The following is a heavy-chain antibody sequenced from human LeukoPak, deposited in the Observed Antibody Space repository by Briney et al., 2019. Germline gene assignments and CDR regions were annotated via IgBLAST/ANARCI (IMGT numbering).Heavy chain of an antibody. Sequence: GGSLRLSCAASGFTFSSYWMSWVRQAPGEGLEWVANIKQDGSGKYYVDSVKGRFTISRDNAKNSLYLQMNSLRAEDTAVYYCARRGCSGGSCPLYYFDYWGQGTLVTVSS. CDR3: ARRGCSGGSCPLYYFDY. CDR2: IKQDGSGK. D-gene: IGHD2-15*01. V-gene: IGHV3-7*01. J-gene: IGHJ4*02. CDR1: GFTFSSYW.